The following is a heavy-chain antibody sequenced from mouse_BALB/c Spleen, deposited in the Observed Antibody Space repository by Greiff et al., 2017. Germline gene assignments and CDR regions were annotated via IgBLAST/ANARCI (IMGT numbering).Heavy chain of an antibody. CDR3: ASGGNMGAMDY. V-gene: IGHV1S137*01. D-gene: IGHD2-1*01. Sequence: VQLQQSGAELVRPGVSVKISCKGSGYTFTDYAMHWVKQSHAKSLEWIGVISTYYGDASYNQKFKGKATMTVDKSSSTAYMELARLTSEDSAIYYCASGGNMGAMDYWGQGTSVTVSS. J-gene: IGHJ4*01. CDR1: GYTFTDYA. CDR2: ISTYYGDA.